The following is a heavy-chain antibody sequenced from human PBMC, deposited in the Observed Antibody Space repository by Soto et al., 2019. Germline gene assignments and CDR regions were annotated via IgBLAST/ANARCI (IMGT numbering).Heavy chain of an antibody. V-gene: IGHV1-8*01. J-gene: IGHJ6*02. Sequence: QGLEGMGWMNPNSGNTGYAQKFQGRVTMTRNTSISTAYMELSSLRSEDTAVYYCARGYCSGHNKYYYYVPGTDVWRQGTTVPVSS. D-gene: IGHD6-19*01. CDR3: ARGYCSGHNKYYYYVPGTDV. CDR2: MNPNSGNT.